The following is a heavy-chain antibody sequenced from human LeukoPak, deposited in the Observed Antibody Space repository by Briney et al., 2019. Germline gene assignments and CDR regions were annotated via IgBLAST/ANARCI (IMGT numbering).Heavy chain of an antibody. CDR1: GFTFSSYE. CDR3: ARESSSGTYFDY. J-gene: IGHJ4*02. CDR2: INWNGGST. Sequence: GGSLRLSCAASGFTFSSYEMNWVRQAPGKGLEWVSGINWNGGSTGYADSVKGRFTISRDNAKNSLYLQMNSLRAEDTAVYYCARESSSGTYFDYWGQGTLVTVSS. V-gene: IGHV3-20*04. D-gene: IGHD3-22*01.